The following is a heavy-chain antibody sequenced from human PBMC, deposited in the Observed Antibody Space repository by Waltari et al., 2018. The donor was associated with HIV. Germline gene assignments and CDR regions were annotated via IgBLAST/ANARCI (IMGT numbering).Heavy chain of an antibody. Sequence: EVQRQGSGGGLAQPGRPLRSPCAAAGFTFVEYAAHWLRRVPGKGLEWVSGIRWNGGGIGYADSVKGRFTISRDNAKNSLYLQMNSLRAEDTAMYYCAKDRSGNYYNPWFDPWGQGTLVTVSS. CDR2: IRWNGGGI. D-gene: IGHD3-10*01. CDR1: GFTFVEYA. V-gene: IGHV3-9*01. CDR3: AKDRSGNYYNPWFDP. J-gene: IGHJ5*02.